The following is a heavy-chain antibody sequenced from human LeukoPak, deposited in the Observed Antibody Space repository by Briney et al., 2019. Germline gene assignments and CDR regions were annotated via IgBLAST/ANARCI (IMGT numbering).Heavy chain of an antibody. CDR2: INSDGSST. Sequence: GGSLRLSCAASGFTFSSYWMHWVRQAPGKGLVWVSRINSDGSSTSYADSVKGRFTISRDNSKNTLYLQMNSLRAEDTAVYYCAKGSGYGSRGGYFDYWGQGTLVTVSS. J-gene: IGHJ4*02. CDR3: AKGSGYGSRGGYFDY. V-gene: IGHV3-74*01. CDR1: GFTFSSYW. D-gene: IGHD6-25*01.